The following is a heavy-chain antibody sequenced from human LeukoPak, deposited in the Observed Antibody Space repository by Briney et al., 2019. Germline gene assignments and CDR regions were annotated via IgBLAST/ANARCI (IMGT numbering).Heavy chain of an antibody. CDR3: AKDLNFDFWSGLGN. Sequence: GGSLRLSCAVSGFTFSSYGMHWVRQAPGKGLEWMAVISYDGTNKYYADSVKGRFTISRDNSKNTLYLQMNSRRAEDTAVYYCAKDLNFDFWSGLGNWGQGTLVTVSS. V-gene: IGHV3-30*18. D-gene: IGHD3-3*01. CDR2: ISYDGTNK. CDR1: GFTFSSYG. J-gene: IGHJ4*02.